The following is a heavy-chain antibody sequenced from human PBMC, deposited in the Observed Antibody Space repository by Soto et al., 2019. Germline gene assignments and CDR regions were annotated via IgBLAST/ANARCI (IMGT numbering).Heavy chain of an antibody. Sequence: DSVKAYCWASGYTLSGYYTDWVGQAPGEGPEWMGEIGPASGDTRYAQKFQGRVTLTRATSITTVYMELNNLRPDDTAVYYCGRGRSGQLVVFYCGQGAPVTVSS. CDR1: GYTLSGYY. CDR3: GRGRSGQLVVFY. V-gene: IGHV1-2*02. D-gene: IGHD3-10*01. J-gene: IGHJ4*02. CDR2: IGPASGDT.